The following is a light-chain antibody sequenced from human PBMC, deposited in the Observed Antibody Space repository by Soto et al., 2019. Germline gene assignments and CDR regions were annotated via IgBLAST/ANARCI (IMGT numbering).Light chain of an antibody. J-gene: IGKJ2*01. Sequence: EIVLTQSPGTLSLSPGERATLSCRASQSVSSNYXAWYQQNPGQAPRLLIYGASTRATGIPDRFSGSGSGTDFTLTISRLEPEDFAVYFCQQYGRSPPFAFGQGTKVEIK. CDR2: GAS. CDR3: QQYGRSPPFA. CDR1: QSVSSNY. V-gene: IGKV3-20*01.